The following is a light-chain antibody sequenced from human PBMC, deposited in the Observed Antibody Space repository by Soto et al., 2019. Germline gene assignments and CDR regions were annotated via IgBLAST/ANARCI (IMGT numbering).Light chain of an antibody. CDR3: QHYNSYSEA. V-gene: IGKV1-5*03. Sequence: DIQMTQSPPTLSASVGDRVTITCRASQGIVRWLAWYQQKPGKAPKLLIYKASTLKSGVPSRFSGSGSGTEFTLTISSLQPDDFATYYCQHYNSYSEAFGQGTKV. CDR2: KAS. J-gene: IGKJ1*01. CDR1: QGIVRW.